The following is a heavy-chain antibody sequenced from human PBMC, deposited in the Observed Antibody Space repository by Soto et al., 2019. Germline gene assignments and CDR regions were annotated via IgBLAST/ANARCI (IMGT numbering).Heavy chain of an antibody. J-gene: IGHJ4*02. CDR2: IYYNGDT. Sequence: QVRLQESGPQLVRPSQTLSLTCSVSGVSINRGDYYWSWIRQSPVRVLVWIVSIYYNGDTNYNPSLGSRVTMSVDTSKNQFFLDLQSVVAADTAVYFCARAEGDIVQVPYYWGQGTLITVSS. CDR3: ARAEGDIVQVPYY. CDR1: GVSINRGDYY. V-gene: IGHV4-30-4*01. D-gene: IGHD2-15*01.